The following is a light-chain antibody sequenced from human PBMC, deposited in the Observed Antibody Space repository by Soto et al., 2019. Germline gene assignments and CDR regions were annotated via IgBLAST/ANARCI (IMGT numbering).Light chain of an antibody. CDR3: QKYSSVPV. V-gene: IGKV1-27*01. Sequence: DIQMTQSPTSLSASVGDRVTITCRASQGIRNYVAWYQQIPGKAPKLLIYAASTLQSGAPSRFSGSGSGTDVTLTINGLQPEDVATYSCQKYSSVPVFGPGTKVEIK. CDR1: QGIRNY. CDR2: AAS. J-gene: IGKJ3*01.